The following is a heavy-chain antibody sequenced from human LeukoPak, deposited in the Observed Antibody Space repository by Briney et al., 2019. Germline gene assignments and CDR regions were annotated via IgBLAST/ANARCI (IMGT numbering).Heavy chain of an antibody. Sequence: GGSLRLSCAASGFTVSDTYMSWVRQAPGKGLEWVSFIYSAGSTYYADSVKGRFTISRDNSKNTLYLQMNSLRAEDTAVYYCARDEGSYDGSGRLIAEYFQHWGQGTLVTVSS. V-gene: IGHV3-53*01. J-gene: IGHJ1*01. CDR2: IYSAGST. D-gene: IGHD3-22*01. CDR3: ARDEGSYDGSGRLIAEYFQH. CDR1: GFTVSDTY.